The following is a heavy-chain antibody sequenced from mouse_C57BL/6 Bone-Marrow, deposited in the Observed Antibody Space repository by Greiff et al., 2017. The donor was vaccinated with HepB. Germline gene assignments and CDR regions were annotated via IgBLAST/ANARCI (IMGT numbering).Heavy chain of an antibody. J-gene: IGHJ1*03. V-gene: IGHV3-1*01. CDR3: ASAPSYYYGSSYRYFDV. Sequence: EVQLQESGPGMVKPSQSLSLTCTVTGYSITSGYDWHWIRHFPGNKLEWMGYISYSGSTNYNPSLKSRISITHDTSKNHFFLKLNSVTTEDTATYYCASAPSYYYGSSYRYFDVWGTGTTVTVSS. D-gene: IGHD1-1*01. CDR2: ISYSGST. CDR1: GYSITSGYD.